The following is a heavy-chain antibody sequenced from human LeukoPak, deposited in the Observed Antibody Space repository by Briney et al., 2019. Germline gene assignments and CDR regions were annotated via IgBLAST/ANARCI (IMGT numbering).Heavy chain of an antibody. D-gene: IGHD2-8*02. CDR1: GYSFSSYW. CDR2: IYVADSDA. Sequence: GESLKISCKGSGYSFSSYWIGWVRQVPGKGLEWMGIIYVADSDARYSPAFQGLVTISVDTSINTAYLQWSSLKASDTAVYYCARAGKSTGWFTYKANWFDPWGQGTLVTVSS. CDR3: ARAGKSTGWFTYKANWFDP. J-gene: IGHJ5*02. V-gene: IGHV5-51*01.